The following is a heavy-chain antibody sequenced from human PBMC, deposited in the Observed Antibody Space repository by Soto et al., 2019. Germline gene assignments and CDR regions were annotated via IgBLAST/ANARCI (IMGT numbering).Heavy chain of an antibody. CDR1: GGSFSGYY. Sequence: SETLSLTCAVYGGSFSGYYWSWIRQPPGKGLEWIGYIYHSGSTNYNPSLKNRVTISADTSKNQFSLKLSSVTAADTAVYYCARWREDCSGGSCYLNFDYWGQGTLVTVSS. CDR3: ARWREDCSGGSCYLNFDY. CDR2: IYHSGST. D-gene: IGHD2-15*01. J-gene: IGHJ4*02. V-gene: IGHV4-59*01.